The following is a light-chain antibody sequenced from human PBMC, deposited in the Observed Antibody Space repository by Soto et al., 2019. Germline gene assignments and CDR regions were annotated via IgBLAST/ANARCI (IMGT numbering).Light chain of an antibody. CDR3: QHYRTS. J-gene: IGKJ4*01. CDR2: GAS. Sequence: EIVLTQSPGTLSLSPGERATLSCRASQGVSSSYLAWYQQKPGQPPRLLIYGASSRATGIPDRFTRLEPEDFAVYYCQHYRTSFGGGTKVEIK. V-gene: IGKV3-20*01. CDR1: QGVSSSY.